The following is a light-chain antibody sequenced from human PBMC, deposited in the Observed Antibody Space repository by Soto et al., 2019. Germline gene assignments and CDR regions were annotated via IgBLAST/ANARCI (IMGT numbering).Light chain of an antibody. J-gene: IGKJ2*01. CDR3: LQDYDYPYT. Sequence: AIQMTQSPSSLSASVGDRVTITCRASQGIRDDLAWYQQRPGKAPKLLIYAASNLQSGVPSRFSGSGSGTDFTLIISSLQPEDFATYYCLQDYDYPYTFGHGTKLEIK. CDR2: AAS. CDR1: QGIRDD. V-gene: IGKV1-6*01.